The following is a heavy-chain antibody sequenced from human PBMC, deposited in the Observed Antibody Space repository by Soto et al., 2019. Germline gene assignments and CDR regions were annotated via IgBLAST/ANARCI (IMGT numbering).Heavy chain of an antibody. J-gene: IGHJ4*02. CDR3: ARDVGADSSGWTDY. V-gene: IGHV3-33*01. CDR1: GFTFSSYG. D-gene: IGHD6-19*01. CDR2: IWYDGSNK. Sequence: QVQLVESGGGVVQPGRSLRLSCAASGFTFSSYGMHWVRQAPGKGLEWVAVIWYDGSNKYYAESVKGRFTISRDNSKNTLYLQMNSLRAEDTAVYYCARDVGADSSGWTDYWGQGTLVTVSS.